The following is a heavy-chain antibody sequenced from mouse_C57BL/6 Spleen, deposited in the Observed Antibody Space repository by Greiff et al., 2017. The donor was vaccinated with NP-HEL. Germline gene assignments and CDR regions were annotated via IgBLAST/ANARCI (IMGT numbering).Heavy chain of an antibody. CDR3: ARPYSNYAMDY. CDR2: ISNGGGST. V-gene: IGHV5-12*01. CDR1: GFTFSDYY. Sequence: VQLKESGGGLVQPGGSLKLSCAASGFTFSDYYMYWVRQTPEKRLEWVAYISNGGGSTYYPDTVQGRFTISRDNAKNTLYLQMSRLKSEDTAMYYCARPYSNYAMDYWGQGTSVTVSS. D-gene: IGHD2-5*01. J-gene: IGHJ4*01.